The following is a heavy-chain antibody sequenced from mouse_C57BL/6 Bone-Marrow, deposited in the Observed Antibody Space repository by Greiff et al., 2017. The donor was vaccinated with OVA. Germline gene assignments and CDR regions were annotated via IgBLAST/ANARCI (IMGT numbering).Heavy chain of an antibody. CDR1: GFSFNTYA. CDR2: IRSKSNNYAT. V-gene: IGHV10-1*01. D-gene: IGHD4-1*01. CDR3: VRHWEGYFDY. Sequence: EVQLQQSGGGLVQPKGSLKLSCAASGFSFNTYAMNWVRQAPGKGLEWVARIRSKSNNYATYYADSVKDRFTISRDDSESMLYLQMNNLKTEDTAMYYCVRHWEGYFDYWGQGTTLTVSS. J-gene: IGHJ2*01.